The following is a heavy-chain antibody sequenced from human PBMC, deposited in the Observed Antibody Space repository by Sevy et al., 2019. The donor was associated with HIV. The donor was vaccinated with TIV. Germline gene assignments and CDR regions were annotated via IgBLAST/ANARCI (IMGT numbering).Heavy chain of an antibody. CDR3: AKGSVYDTSGYYYTLVAFDY. D-gene: IGHD3-22*01. CDR1: GFPFSGYA. V-gene: IGHV3-23*01. CDR2: ISGSGGST. J-gene: IGHJ4*02. Sequence: GGSLRLSCAASGFPFSGYAMTWVRQAPGKGLEWVSAISGSGGSTYYADSVKGRFSISRDNSKNTLYLQMSSLRAEDTAVYFCAKGSVYDTSGYYYTLVAFDYWSQGTPVTVSS.